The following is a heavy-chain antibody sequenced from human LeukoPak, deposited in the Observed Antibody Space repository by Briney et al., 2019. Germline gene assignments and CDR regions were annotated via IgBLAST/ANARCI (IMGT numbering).Heavy chain of an antibody. CDR3: AREWGYCSSTSCYKGFDP. D-gene: IGHD2-2*02. Sequence: SETLSLTCTVSCGSISSYYRSLIRQPAGKGLEWIGRIYTSGSTNYNHSLKSRVIMSVDTSKTQISLKLSSVTAADTAVYYCAREWGYCSSTSCYKGFDPWGQGNLVTVSS. CDR2: IYTSGST. V-gene: IGHV4-4*07. J-gene: IGHJ5*02. CDR1: CGSISSYY.